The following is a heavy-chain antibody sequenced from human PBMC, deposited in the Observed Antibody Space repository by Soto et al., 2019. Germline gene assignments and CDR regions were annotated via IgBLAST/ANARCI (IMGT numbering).Heavy chain of an antibody. Sequence: ESLKVSWKGAGDSFTSYGSGWVRQMPGKGLEWMGIIYPGDSDTRYSPSFQGQVTISADKSISTAYLQWSSLKASDTAMYYCARPLKEYDFWSGFYAFDIWGQGTMVTVSS. CDR3: ARPLKEYDFWSGFYAFDI. CDR2: IYPGDSDT. V-gene: IGHV5-51*01. D-gene: IGHD3-3*01. J-gene: IGHJ3*02. CDR1: GDSFTSYG.